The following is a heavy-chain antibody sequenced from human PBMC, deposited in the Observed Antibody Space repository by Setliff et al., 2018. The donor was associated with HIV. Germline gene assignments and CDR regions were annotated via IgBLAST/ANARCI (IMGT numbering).Heavy chain of an antibody. V-gene: IGHV4-61*09. J-gene: IGHJ6*03. CDR3: ARAGAIPSWAVSGLSYYYYMDV. CDR1: GGSISSGSYY. CDR2: IYTSGST. Sequence: PSETLSLTCTVSGGSISSGSYYWSWIRQPAGKGLEWIGHIYTSGSTNYNPSLKSRVTISVDTSKNHFSLKLTSVTAADTAVYYCARAGAIPSWAVSGLSYYYYMDVWGKGTTVTVSS. D-gene: IGHD6-19*01.